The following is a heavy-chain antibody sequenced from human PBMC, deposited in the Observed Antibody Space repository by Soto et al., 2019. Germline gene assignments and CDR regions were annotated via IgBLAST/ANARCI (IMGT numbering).Heavy chain of an antibody. J-gene: IGHJ6*03. CDR3: ARTWYSSSGYIHYYYYTDF. CDR2: TRNTANSYTT. Sequence: EVQLVESGGGLVQPGGSLRLSCAASGFTFSDHYMDWVRQAPGKGLEWVGRTRNTANSYTTEYAASVKGRLTISRDDSKNSLYRQMNSLKTEDTAVYYCARTWYSSSGYIHYYYYTDFWGKGTTVTVSS. V-gene: IGHV3-72*01. D-gene: IGHD6-13*01. CDR1: GFTFSDHY.